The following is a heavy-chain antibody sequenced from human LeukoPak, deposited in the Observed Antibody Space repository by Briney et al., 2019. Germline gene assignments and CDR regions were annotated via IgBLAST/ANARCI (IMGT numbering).Heavy chain of an antibody. CDR2: IYYSGST. D-gene: IGHD1-14*01. V-gene: IGHV4-59*01. J-gene: IGHJ4*02. CDR1: GGSISSYY. Sequence: SETLSLTCTVSGGSISSYYWSWIRQPPGKGLVWIGYIYYSGSTNYNPSLKSRVTISVDTSKNQFSLKLSSVTAADTAVYYCARDSLTPLWGQGTLVTVSS. CDR3: ARDSLTPL.